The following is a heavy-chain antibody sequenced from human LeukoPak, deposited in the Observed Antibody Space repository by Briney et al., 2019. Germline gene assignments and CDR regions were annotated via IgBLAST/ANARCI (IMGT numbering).Heavy chain of an antibody. CDR2: IHQEGRTK. D-gene: IGHD6-6*01. J-gene: IGHJ4*02. Sequence: QPGGSLRLSCAASGFTFSSYSMTWLRQAPGKGLEWVANIHQEGRTKYYADSVKGRFTISRDNANNALNLQINSLRAEDTALYYCARGDGTSSGLYFHYWGQGTLVTVSS. CDR1: GFTFSSYS. V-gene: IGHV3-7*01. CDR3: ARGDGTSSGLYFHY.